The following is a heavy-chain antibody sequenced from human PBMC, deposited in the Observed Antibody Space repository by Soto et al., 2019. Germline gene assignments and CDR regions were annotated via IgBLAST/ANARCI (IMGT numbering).Heavy chain of an antibody. CDR1: GFDFSDYS. J-gene: IGHJ4*02. D-gene: IGHD2-2*01. CDR2: ISSDSNYI. Sequence: WGSLRLSWAACGFDFSDYSINRVRQAPGKGLEWVSSISSDSNYIRYADSVKGRFTISRDNAKNSLYLQMNSLRAEDTAVYWCARMYCGDTSCYASDFWGQGTLVTVSS. CDR3: ARMYCGDTSCYASDF. V-gene: IGHV3-21*01.